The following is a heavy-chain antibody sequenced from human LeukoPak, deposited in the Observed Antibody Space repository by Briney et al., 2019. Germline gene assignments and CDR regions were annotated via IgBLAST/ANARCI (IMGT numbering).Heavy chain of an antibody. Sequence: SETLSLTCTVSGGSISSYYGSWIRQPAGKGLEWIGRIYTSGSTNYNAPLTGRVTMSVDTSKNQFSLNLSSVTAADTAVYYCARDLHYFDWTSEYNWFDPWGQGTLVTVSS. CDR1: GGSISSYY. CDR3: ARDLHYFDWTSEYNWFDP. J-gene: IGHJ5*02. V-gene: IGHV4-4*07. CDR2: IYTSGST. D-gene: IGHD3-9*01.